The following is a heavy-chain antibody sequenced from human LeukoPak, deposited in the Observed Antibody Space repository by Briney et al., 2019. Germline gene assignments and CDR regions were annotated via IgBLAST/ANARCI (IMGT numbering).Heavy chain of an antibody. J-gene: IGHJ4*02. V-gene: IGHV1-24*01. CDR1: GYTLTELS. CDR3: ARIPPLNSSGWKYLFDY. CDR2: FDPEDGET. Sequence: GASVKVSCKVSGYTLTELSMHWVRQAPGKGLEWMGGFDPEDGETISAQKFQGRVTMTEDTSRDTAYMELSSLRSEDTAVYYCARIPPLNSSGWKYLFDYWGQGTLVTVSS. D-gene: IGHD6-19*01.